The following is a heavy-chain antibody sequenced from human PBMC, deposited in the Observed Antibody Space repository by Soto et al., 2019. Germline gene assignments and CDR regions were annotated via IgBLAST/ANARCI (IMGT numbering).Heavy chain of an antibody. CDR2: ISSTGALM. Sequence: PGGSLRLSCAASGFIFSQYSMNWVRQAPGKGLEWVSSISSTGALMYYADSVKGRFTISRDDADSSLYLQMNSLRVEDTAVYYCARDRLARGIPVAGRIDYWGQGA. D-gene: IGHD6-19*01. CDR3: ARDRLARGIPVAGRIDY. J-gene: IGHJ4*02. CDR1: GFIFSQYS. V-gene: IGHV3-21*01.